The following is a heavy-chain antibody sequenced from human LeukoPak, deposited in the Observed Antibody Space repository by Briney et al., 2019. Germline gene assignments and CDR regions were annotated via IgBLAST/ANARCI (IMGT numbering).Heavy chain of an antibody. CDR3: ARAGGSSWYVSLYY. V-gene: IGHV1-69*04. Sequence: SVKVSCKASGGTFSSNVISWVRQAPGQGLEWMGRIIPIIGTPDYAQKFQGRVTITADKSTNTAYMELTSLKYEDTAVCYCARAGGSSWYVSLYYWGQGTLVTVSS. CDR2: IIPIIGTP. J-gene: IGHJ4*02. D-gene: IGHD6-13*01. CDR1: GGTFSSNV.